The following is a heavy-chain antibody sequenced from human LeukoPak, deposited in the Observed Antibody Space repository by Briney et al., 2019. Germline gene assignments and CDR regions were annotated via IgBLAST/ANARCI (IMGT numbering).Heavy chain of an antibody. CDR2: ISGFGGST. CDR1: GFTFYTSA. V-gene: IGHV3-23*01. D-gene: IGHD3-22*01. Sequence: GGSLRLSCAASGFTFYTSAMTWVRQAPGKGLEWVSTISGFGGSTFYADSVKGRFTISRDNARNTLYLQMNSLRAEDTAVYFCAKGGHYSHFDYCGQGTLVTVSS. CDR3: AKGGHYSHFDY. J-gene: IGHJ4*02.